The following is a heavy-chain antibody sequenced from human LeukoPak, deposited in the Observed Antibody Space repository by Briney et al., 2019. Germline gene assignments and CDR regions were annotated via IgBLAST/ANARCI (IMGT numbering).Heavy chain of an antibody. D-gene: IGHD3-9*01. Sequence: PSETLSLTCAVYGGSFSGYYWSWIRQPPGKGLEWIGEINHSGSTNYNPSLKSRVTISVDTSKNQFSLKLSSVTAADTAVYYCASMKYDILTGYYLNYFDYWGQGTLVTVSS. CDR3: ASMKYDILTGYYLNYFDY. CDR1: GGSFSGYY. J-gene: IGHJ4*02. CDR2: INHSGST. V-gene: IGHV4-34*01.